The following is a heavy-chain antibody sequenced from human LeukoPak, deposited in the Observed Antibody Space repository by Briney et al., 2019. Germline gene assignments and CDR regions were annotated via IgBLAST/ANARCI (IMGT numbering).Heavy chain of an antibody. V-gene: IGHV1-18*04. CDR2: ISVYNGNT. Sequence: ASVKVSCKASGYTFSGYYMHWVRQAPGQGLEWMGWISVYNGNTNYAQKFQGRVTMTTDTSTSTAHMELRSLRSDDTAVYYCARQGYSGHSQGAADYWGQGTLVTVSS. D-gene: IGHD4-23*01. J-gene: IGHJ4*02. CDR3: ARQGYSGHSQGAADY. CDR1: GYTFSGYY.